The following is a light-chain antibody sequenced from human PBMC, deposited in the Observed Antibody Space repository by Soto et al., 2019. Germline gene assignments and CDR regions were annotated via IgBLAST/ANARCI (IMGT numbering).Light chain of an antibody. Sequence: DIVMTQSPDSLAVSLGERATINCKSSQSLLHLAWYQQKPGQPPKLLIYWASTRESGVPARFSGSASGTDFTLTISSLRADDVAVYYCQQYYTTPVTFGQGTKVELK. V-gene: IGKV4-1*01. CDR1: QSLLH. CDR3: QQYYTTPVT. J-gene: IGKJ1*01. CDR2: WAS.